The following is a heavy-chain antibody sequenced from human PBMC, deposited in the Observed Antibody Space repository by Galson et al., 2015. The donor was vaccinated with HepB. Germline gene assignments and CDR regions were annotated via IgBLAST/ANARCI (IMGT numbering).Heavy chain of an antibody. D-gene: IGHD2-15*01. Sequence: SLRLSCAASEFIFSNYAMHWVRQAPGKGLEWVAVISYDGGNKYYADSVKGRFTISRDNSRNTLFLQLDSLRPEDTAVYYCARDYCSGGDCYSIAAYWGRGTLVTVSS. CDR1: EFIFSNYA. CDR2: ISYDGGNK. J-gene: IGHJ4*02. CDR3: ARDYCSGGDCYSIAAY. V-gene: IGHV3-30*04.